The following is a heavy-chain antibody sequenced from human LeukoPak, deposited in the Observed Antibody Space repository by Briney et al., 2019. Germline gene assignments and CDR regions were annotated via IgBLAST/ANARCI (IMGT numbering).Heavy chain of an antibody. CDR1: GYTFTSYA. CDR3: ARDSRVAGGFMYYYDSSGYYPNGAFDI. CDR2: INAGNGNT. D-gene: IGHD3-22*01. J-gene: IGHJ3*02. V-gene: IGHV1-3*01. Sequence: GASVKVSCKASGYTFTSYAMHWVRQAPGQRLEWMGWINAGNGNTKYSQKFQGRVTITRDTSASTAYMELSSLRSEDTAVYYCARDSRVAGGFMYYYDSSGYYPNGAFDIWGQGTMVTVSS.